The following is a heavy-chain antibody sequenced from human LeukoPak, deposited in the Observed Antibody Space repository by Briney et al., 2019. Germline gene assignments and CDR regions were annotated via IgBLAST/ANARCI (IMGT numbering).Heavy chain of an antibody. CDR1: GFTFSSYG. V-gene: IGHV3-30*02. CDR3: AREGSVAPIDY. J-gene: IGHJ4*02. Sequence: GGSLRLSCAASGFTFSSYGMHWVRQAPGKGLEWVAFIRYDGNNKYYADSVKGRFTISRDNAKNSLYLQMNSLRAEDTAVYYCAREGSVAPIDYWGQGTLVTVSS. D-gene: IGHD6-19*01. CDR2: IRYDGNNK.